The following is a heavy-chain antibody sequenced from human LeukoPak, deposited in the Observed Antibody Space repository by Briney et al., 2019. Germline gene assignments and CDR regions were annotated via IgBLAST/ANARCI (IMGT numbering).Heavy chain of an antibody. Sequence: ASVKVSCKASGYTFTRYGINWVRQAPGQGLEWMGWISGYNEKTNYAQKFQGRVTMTTDTSTSTAYMELRKLRSDDTAVYYCARDPGSFLSGSGWLNWFEPWGQGTLVTVSS. CDR3: ARDPGSFLSGSGWLNWFEP. CDR1: GYTFTRYG. CDR2: ISGYNEKT. D-gene: IGHD6-19*01. J-gene: IGHJ5*02. V-gene: IGHV1-18*01.